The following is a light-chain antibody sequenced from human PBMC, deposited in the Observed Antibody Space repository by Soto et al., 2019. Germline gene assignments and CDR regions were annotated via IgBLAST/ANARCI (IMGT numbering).Light chain of an antibody. V-gene: IGKV4-1*01. J-gene: IGKJ5*01. CDR2: WAS. Sequence: DIVMTQSPEALAVSLCERAAINCKCSQMFLYSSNNKNYLAWYQQKPGQPPKLLIYWASTRESGVPDRFSGSGSGTDFTLTISSLQAEDVAVYYCQQYYSTHTFGQGTRLEIK. CDR1: QMFLYSSNNKNY. CDR3: QQYYSTHT.